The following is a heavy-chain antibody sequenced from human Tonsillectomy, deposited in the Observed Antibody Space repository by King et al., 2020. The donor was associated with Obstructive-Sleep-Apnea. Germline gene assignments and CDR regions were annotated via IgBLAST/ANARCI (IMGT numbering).Heavy chain of an antibody. CDR2: ISYDGSNK. D-gene: IGHD4-11*01. CDR3: AKTFSTVITWFDYYYGMDV. V-gene: IGHV3-30*18. Sequence: VQLVESGGGVVQPGRSLRLSCAASGFTFSSYGMHWVRQAPGKGLEWVTFISYDGSNKYYPDSVKGRFTISRDNSKNTLYLQMNSLRAEDTAVYYCAKTFSTVITWFDYYYGMDVWGQGTTVTVSS. J-gene: IGHJ6*02. CDR1: GFTFSSYG.